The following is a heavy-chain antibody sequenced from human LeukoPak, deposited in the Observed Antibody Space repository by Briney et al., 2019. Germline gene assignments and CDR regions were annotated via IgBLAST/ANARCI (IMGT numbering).Heavy chain of an antibody. Sequence: GGSLRLSCAASGFTFSSYAMSWVRQAPGKGLEWVSAISNDGGGTQYADFVEGRSTVSRDNSKNTLFLQMSSLRAEDTALYYCAKGSSGYFADLWGQGTLVTVSS. CDR1: GFTFSSYA. V-gene: IGHV3-23*01. J-gene: IGHJ5*02. CDR2: ISNDGGGT. CDR3: AKGSSGYFADL. D-gene: IGHD3-22*01.